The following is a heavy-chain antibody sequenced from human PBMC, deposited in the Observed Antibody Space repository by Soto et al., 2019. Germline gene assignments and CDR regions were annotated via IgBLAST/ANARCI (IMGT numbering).Heavy chain of an antibody. V-gene: IGHV4-34*01. J-gene: IGHJ4*02. Sequence: SETLSLTCAVYGGSFSGYYWSWIRQPPGKGLEWIGEINHSGSTNYNPSLKSRVTISVDTSKNQFSLKLSSVTAADTAAYYCARRSIAARDFDYWGQGTLVTVSS. D-gene: IGHD6-6*01. CDR1: GGSFSGYY. CDR3: ARRSIAARDFDY. CDR2: INHSGST.